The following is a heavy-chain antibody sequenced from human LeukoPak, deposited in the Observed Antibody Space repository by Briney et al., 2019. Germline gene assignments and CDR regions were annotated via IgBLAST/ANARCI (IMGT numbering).Heavy chain of an antibody. CDR1: GFTLSSYS. CDR3: ARAYGSDHYDAFDI. D-gene: IGHD3-10*01. Sequence: GGSLRLSCAASGFTLSSYSMNWVRQAPGKGLEWVSSISSSSSYIYYADSVKGRFTISRDDAKKSLYLQMNSLRAEDTAVYYCARAYGSDHYDAFDIWGQGTMVTVSS. V-gene: IGHV3-21*01. CDR2: ISSSSSYI. J-gene: IGHJ3*02.